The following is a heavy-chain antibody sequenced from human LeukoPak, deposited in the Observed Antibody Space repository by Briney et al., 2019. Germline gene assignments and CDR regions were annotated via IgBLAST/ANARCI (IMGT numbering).Heavy chain of an antibody. V-gene: IGHV4-61*02. CDR3: VGVYCSSTSCYLDP. CDR1: GGSISSGSYD. CDR2: IYTSGST. Sequence: SETLSLTCTVSGGSISSGSYDWSWIRQPAGKGLDWIGRIYTSGSTNYNPSLKSRVTISVDTSQNQFSLKLSSVTAADTAVYYCVGVYCSSTSCYLDPWGQGTLVTVSS. J-gene: IGHJ5*02. D-gene: IGHD2-2*01.